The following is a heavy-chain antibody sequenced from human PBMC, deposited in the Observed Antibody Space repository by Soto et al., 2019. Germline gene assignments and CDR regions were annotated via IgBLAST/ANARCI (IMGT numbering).Heavy chain of an antibody. CDR1: GFTFSSYW. D-gene: IGHD3-3*01. CDR2: INSDGSST. V-gene: IGHV3-74*01. J-gene: IGHJ6*02. Sequence: GVSLRLSCAASGFTFSSYWMHWVRQAPGKGLVWVSRINSDGSSTSYADSVKGRFTISRGNAKNTLYLQMNSLRAEDTAVYYCARNYDFWSGYSLLNYSYGMDVWGQGT. CDR3: ARNYDFWSGYSLLNYSYGMDV.